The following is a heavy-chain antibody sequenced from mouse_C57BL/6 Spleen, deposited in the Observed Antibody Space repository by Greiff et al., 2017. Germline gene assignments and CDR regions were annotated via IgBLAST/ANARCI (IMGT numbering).Heavy chain of an antibody. J-gene: IGHJ2*01. CDR3: AREFITTVRSDY. CDR1: GYTFTSYW. V-gene: IGHV1-72*01. D-gene: IGHD1-1*01. CDR2: IDPNCGGT. Sequence: QVQLQQPGAELVKPGASVKLSCKASGYTFTSYWMHWVTQRPGRGLEWNGRIDPNCGGTKYNEKFKSKSTLTVDKATSTAYMQISSLTPEDSAVYYCAREFITTVRSDYWGQGTTLTVSS.